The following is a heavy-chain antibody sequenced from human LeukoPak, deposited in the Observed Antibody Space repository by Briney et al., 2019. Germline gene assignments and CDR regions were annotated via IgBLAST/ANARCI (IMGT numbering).Heavy chain of an antibody. J-gene: IGHJ4*02. CDR1: GGSFSGYY. V-gene: IGHV4-34*01. CDR3: AGHSGILTGYYFH. D-gene: IGHD3-9*01. Sequence: PSETLSLTCAVYGGSFSGYYWSWIRQPPGKGLEWIGEINHSGSTNYNPSLKSRVPISVDTSKNQFSLKLSSVTAADTAVYYCAGHSGILTGYYFHWGQGTLVTVSS. CDR2: INHSGST.